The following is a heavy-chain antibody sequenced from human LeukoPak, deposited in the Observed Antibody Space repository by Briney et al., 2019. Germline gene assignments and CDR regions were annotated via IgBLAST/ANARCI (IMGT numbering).Heavy chain of an antibody. D-gene: IGHD3-22*01. CDR1: GYAFTSFG. J-gene: IGHJ4*02. CDR2: ISSYNGNT. CDR3: ARGNPYYYDSSGYYWRSYYFDY. Sequence: ASVKVSCKASGYAFTSFGMNWVRQAPGQGLEWMGWISSYNGNTNYAQKLQGRVTMTTDTSTSTAYMELRSLRSDDTAVYYCARGNPYYYDSSGYYWRSYYFDYWGQGTLVTVSS. V-gene: IGHV1-18*01.